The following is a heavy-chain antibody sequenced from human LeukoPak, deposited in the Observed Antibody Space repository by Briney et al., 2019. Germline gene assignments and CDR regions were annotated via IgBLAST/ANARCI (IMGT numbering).Heavy chain of an antibody. J-gene: IGHJ4*02. D-gene: IGHD5-18*01. CDR2: INHSGST. Sequence: SETLSLTCAVYGVSLSGYYWSWIRQPPGKGLEWIGEINHSGSTNYNPSLKSRVTISVDTSKNQFSLKLSSVTAADTAVYYCARGGYSYGYSNLDVFDYWGQGTLVTVSS. V-gene: IGHV4-34*01. CDR3: ARGGYSYGYSNLDVFDY. CDR1: GVSLSGYY.